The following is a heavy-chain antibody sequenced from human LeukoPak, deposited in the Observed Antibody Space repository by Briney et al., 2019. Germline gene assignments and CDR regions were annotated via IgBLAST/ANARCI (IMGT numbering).Heavy chain of an antibody. J-gene: IGHJ6*03. Sequence: SQTLSLTCTVSGGSISSGSYYWGWIRQPPGKGLEWIGSIYHSGSTYYNPSLKSRVTISVDTSKNQFSLKLSSVTAADTAVYYCARSGGIVVVPAAQYYYYYYMDVWGKGTTVTVSS. V-gene: IGHV4-39*07. D-gene: IGHD2-2*01. CDR3: ARSGGIVVVPAAQYYYYYYMDV. CDR1: GGSISSGSYY. CDR2: IYHSGST.